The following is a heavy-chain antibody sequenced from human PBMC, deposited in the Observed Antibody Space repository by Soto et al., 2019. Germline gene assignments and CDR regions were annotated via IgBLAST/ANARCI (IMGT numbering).Heavy chain of an antibody. CDR1: GYSFTSYW. V-gene: IGHV5-51*01. CDR2: IYPGDSDT. J-gene: IGHJ6*02. Sequence: GESLKISCKGSGYSFTSYWIGWVRQMPGKGLEWMGIIYPGDSDTRYSPSFQGQVTISADKSISTAYLQWSSLKASDTAMYYCASAIGYCTNGVCYRVQEYYGMDVWGQGTTVTVPS. CDR3: ASAIGYCTNGVCYRVQEYYGMDV. D-gene: IGHD2-8*01.